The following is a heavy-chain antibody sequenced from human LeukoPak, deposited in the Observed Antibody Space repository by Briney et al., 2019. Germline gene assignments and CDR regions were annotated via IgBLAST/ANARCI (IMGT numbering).Heavy chain of an antibody. Sequence: GGSLRLSCAASGYTFSSYAFHWVRQAPGKGLEWVAVITFDGNSKNYAESVKGRFTISRDNFKKTLYLQLNTLRVDGTAIYYCARRIRRAEAYDAFDLWGEGTVVTVSS. V-gene: IGHV3-30*04. CDR1: GYTFSSYA. J-gene: IGHJ3*01. CDR3: ARRIRRAEAYDAFDL. CDR2: ITFDGNSK. D-gene: IGHD2-15*01.